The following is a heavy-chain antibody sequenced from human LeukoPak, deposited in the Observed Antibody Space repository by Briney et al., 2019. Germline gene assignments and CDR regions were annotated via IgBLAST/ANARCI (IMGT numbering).Heavy chain of an antibody. CDR1: GFTFSSYA. Sequence: PGGSLRLSCAASGFTFSSYAMHWVGQAPGKGLEWVAVISYDGSNKYYADSVKGRFTISRDNSKNTLYLQMNSLRAEDTAVYYCAKGIAAAGTPWFDPWGQGTLVTVSS. V-gene: IGHV3-30-3*01. CDR3: AKGIAAAGTPWFDP. J-gene: IGHJ5*02. CDR2: ISYDGSNK. D-gene: IGHD6-13*01.